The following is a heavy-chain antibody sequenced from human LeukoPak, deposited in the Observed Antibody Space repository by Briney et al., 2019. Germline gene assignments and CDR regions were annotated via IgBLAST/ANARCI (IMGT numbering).Heavy chain of an antibody. CDR1: GYSFTSYW. Sequence: GESLKISCKGSGYSFTSYWIGWVRQMPGKGLEWMGTTYPGDSDTRYSPSFQGQVTISADKSISTAYLQWSSLKASDTAMYYCARSSPHCSSTGCPFDYWGQGTLVTVSS. J-gene: IGHJ4*02. CDR3: ARSSPHCSSTGCPFDY. D-gene: IGHD2-2*01. V-gene: IGHV5-51*01. CDR2: TYPGDSDT.